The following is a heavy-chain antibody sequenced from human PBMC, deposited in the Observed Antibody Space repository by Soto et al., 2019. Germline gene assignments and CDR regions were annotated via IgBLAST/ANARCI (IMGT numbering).Heavy chain of an antibody. CDR2: IYNSGST. CDR3: ARPLYSYGPMDV. V-gene: IGHV4-59*01. Sequence: SETLSLTCTVSGGSISSYYWSWIRQPPGKGLEWIGYIYNSGSTNYNPSLKSRVTISVDTSKNQFSLKLSSVTAADTAVYYCARPLYSYGPMDVWGQGTTVTVSS. CDR1: GGSISSYY. D-gene: IGHD5-18*01. J-gene: IGHJ6*02.